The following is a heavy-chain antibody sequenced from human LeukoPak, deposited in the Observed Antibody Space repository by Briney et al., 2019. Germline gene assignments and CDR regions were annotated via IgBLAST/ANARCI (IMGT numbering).Heavy chain of an antibody. CDR3: ARYSSSPKAVVDY. CDR2: IYYSGST. V-gene: IGHV4-59*01. J-gene: IGHJ4*02. Sequence: PSETLSLTCTVSGGSISSYYWSWIRQPPGKGLEWIGYIYYSGSTNYNPSLKSRVTISVDTSKNQFSLKLSSVTAADTAVYYCARYSSSPKAVVDYWGQGTLVTVSS. CDR1: GGSISSYY. D-gene: IGHD6-13*01.